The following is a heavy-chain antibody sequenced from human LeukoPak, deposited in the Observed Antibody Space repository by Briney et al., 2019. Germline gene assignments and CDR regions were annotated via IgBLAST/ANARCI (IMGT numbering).Heavy chain of an antibody. CDR3: ATLGGSVLFDY. Sequence: SETLSLTCTVSGGSISSGSYYWSWIRQPAGKGLEWIGRIYTSGSTNYNPSLKSRVTISVDTSKNQFSLKLSSVTAADTAVYYCATLGGSVLFDYWGQGTLVTVSS. D-gene: IGHD1-14*01. J-gene: IGHJ4*02. CDR1: GGSISSGSYY. V-gene: IGHV4-61*02. CDR2: IYTSGST.